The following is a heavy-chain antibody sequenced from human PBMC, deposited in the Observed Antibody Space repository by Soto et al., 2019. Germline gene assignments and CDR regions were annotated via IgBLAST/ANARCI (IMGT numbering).Heavy chain of an antibody. V-gene: IGHV4-59*01. D-gene: IGHD3-22*01. CDR1: GGSISSYY. CDR3: AREPRGNYYDSSGPYGMDV. CDR2: IYYSGST. Sequence: KPSETLSLTCTVSGGSISSYYWSWIRQPPGKGLEWIGYIYYSGSTNYNPSLKSRVTISVDTSKNQFSLKLSSVTAADTAVYYCAREPRGNYYDSSGPYGMDVWGQGTTVTVS. J-gene: IGHJ6*02.